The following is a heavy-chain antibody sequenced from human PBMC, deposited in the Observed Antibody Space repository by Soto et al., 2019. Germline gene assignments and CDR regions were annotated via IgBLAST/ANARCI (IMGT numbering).Heavy chain of an antibody. Sequence: EVQLSESGGGLVQPGDSLRLSCAASGFSFAGYAVTWVRQAPGKGLEWVAAISGGGGSTYYADSVMGRFTISRDNSRYTLYLQMNSLTAGDAAVYYCAKTENFNGYYTAFDYWGRGARVTVSS. V-gene: IGHV3-23*01. CDR2: ISGGGGST. CDR3: AKTENFNGYYTAFDY. J-gene: IGHJ4*02. D-gene: IGHD3-3*01. CDR1: GFSFAGYA.